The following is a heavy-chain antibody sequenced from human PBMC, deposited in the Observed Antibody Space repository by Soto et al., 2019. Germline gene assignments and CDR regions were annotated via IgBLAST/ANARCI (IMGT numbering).Heavy chain of an antibody. CDR1: GFTFSSYG. D-gene: IGHD1-26*01. Sequence: SGGSLRLSCVASGFTFSSYGMHWVRQAPGKGLEWVAIISYDGSNTYYADSVKGRFTISRDNSKNTLYLQMNSLRAGDTSVYYCAKEGGLSGSYYISSSYYFDYWGQGTLVTVSS. V-gene: IGHV3-30*18. CDR3: AKEGGLSGSYYISSSYYFDY. J-gene: IGHJ4*02. CDR2: ISYDGSNT.